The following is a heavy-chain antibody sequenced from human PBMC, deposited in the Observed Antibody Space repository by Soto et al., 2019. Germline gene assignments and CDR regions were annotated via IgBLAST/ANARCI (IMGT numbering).Heavy chain of an antibody. CDR3: AKVGLEWLLYYYGMDV. CDR2: ISGSGGST. D-gene: IGHD3-3*01. CDR1: GFTFSSYA. J-gene: IGHJ6*02. V-gene: IGHV3-23*01. Sequence: GGSLRLSCAASGFTFSSYAMSWVRQAPGKGLEWVSAISGSGGSTYYADSVKGRFTISRDNSKNTLYLQMNSLRAEDTAVYYCAKVGLEWLLYYYGMDVWGQGTTVTVSS.